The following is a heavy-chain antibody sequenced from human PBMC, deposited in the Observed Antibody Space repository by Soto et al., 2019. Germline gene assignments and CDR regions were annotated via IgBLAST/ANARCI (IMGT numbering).Heavy chain of an antibody. CDR2: IGTRGNTK. V-gene: IGHV3-11*01. J-gene: IGHJ4*02. D-gene: IGHD4-17*01. CDR1: GFTFSDYY. CDR3: ARPGTEYYGEYYDY. Sequence: QVQLVESGGGLVKPGGSLRLSCATSGFTFSDYYMSWIRQAPGKGLEWVSYIGTRGNTKYYADSVRGRFTISRDNAKNSLYLQMNSLRADDTAVYYCARPGTEYYGEYYDYWGQGIPVTVSS.